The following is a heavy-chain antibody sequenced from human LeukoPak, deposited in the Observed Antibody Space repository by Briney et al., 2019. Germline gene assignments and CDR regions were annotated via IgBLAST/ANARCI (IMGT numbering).Heavy chain of an antibody. CDR1: GGSISSGDFY. CDR3: ARGVSIPTTPKFDF. J-gene: IGHJ4*02. V-gene: IGHV4-30-4*01. Sequence: PSQTLSLTCTVSGGSISSGDFYWSWIRQPPGKGLEWIAYIYNSGSTYYRPSLKSRLTISADTSKNQFSLKLSSVTAADTAVYYCARGVSIPTTPKFDFWGQGTLVTVSS. D-gene: IGHD2-15*01. CDR2: IYNSGST.